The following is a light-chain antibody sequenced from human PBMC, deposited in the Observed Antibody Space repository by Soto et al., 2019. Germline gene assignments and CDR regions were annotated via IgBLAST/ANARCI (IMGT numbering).Light chain of an antibody. CDR1: QSVSSY. V-gene: IGKV3-11*01. CDR3: QKYNSAPLT. J-gene: IGKJ4*01. Sequence: EVVLTQSPATLSLSPGERATLSCRASQSVSSYLVWYQQKPGQAPRLLIYDGANRATGIPARFSGSGSGTDFTLTISSLQPEDVAAYYCQKYNSAPLTFGGGTKVEIK. CDR2: DGA.